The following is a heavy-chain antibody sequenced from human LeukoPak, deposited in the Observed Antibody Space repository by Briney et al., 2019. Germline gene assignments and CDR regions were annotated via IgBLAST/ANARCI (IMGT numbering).Heavy chain of an antibody. V-gene: IGHV3-21*06. D-gene: IGHD3-10*01. J-gene: IGHJ4*02. CDR1: GFTFSSYS. CDR2: ISSSSYI. CDR3: ARITMVRGVISPFDY. Sequence: GGSLRLSCAASGFTFSSYSMNWVRQAPGKGLEWVSSISSSSYIYYADSVKGRFTISRDNAKNSLYLQMNSLRAEDTAVYYCARITMVRGVISPFDYWGQGTLVTVSS.